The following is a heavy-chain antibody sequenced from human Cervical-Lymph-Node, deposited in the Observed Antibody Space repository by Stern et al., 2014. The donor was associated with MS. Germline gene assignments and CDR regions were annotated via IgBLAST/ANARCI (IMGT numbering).Heavy chain of an antibody. J-gene: IGHJ4*02. V-gene: IGHV3-53*01. CDR1: GFTVSRDY. CDR2: ITNVGST. Sequence: EVHLVESGGGVIQPGGSLRLSCTASGFTVSRDYMTWVRQAPGKGLEWVSLITNVGSTFYTDSVKGRFTISRDDSKNTVYLHMTSLRAEDTAMYYCARDTSSPERSDWWGQGTLVTVS. D-gene: IGHD1-1*01. CDR3: ARDTSSPERSDW.